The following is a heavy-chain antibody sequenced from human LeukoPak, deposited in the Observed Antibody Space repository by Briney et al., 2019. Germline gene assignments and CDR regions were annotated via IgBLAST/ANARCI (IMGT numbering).Heavy chain of an antibody. V-gene: IGHV4-59*01. CDR3: ARWHSHGRYFDY. D-gene: IGHD2-21*01. CDR2: TSDSGRT. Sequence: SETLSLTCTVSGGSIRNYYWNWIRQPPGKGLEWIGYTSDSGRTDYKPSLKSRATISVDTSKNQFSLKLTSATAADSAVYYCARWHSHGRYFDYWGQGALVTVSS. J-gene: IGHJ4*02. CDR1: GGSIRNYY.